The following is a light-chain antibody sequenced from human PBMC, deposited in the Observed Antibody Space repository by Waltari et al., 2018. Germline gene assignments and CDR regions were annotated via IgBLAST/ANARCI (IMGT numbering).Light chain of an antibody. J-gene: IGLJ2*01. Sequence: QSVLTPPPSASGTPGQRVTISCSGRTSNIGSNPVNWYQQLPGAAPKLLIYSRSQRPSGVPDRFSGSKSGTSASLAISGLQSEDEADYYCAAWDDSLNAYLFGGGTKLTVL. CDR2: SRS. CDR3: AAWDDSLNAYL. V-gene: IGLV1-44*01. CDR1: TSNIGSNP.